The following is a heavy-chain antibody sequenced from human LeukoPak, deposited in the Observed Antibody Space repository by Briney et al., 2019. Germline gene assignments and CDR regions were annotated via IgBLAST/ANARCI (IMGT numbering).Heavy chain of an antibody. CDR1: GFTFDDYA. CDR2: ISWNGGSI. Sequence: GRSLRLSCAASGFTFDDYAMDWVRQAPGEGLEWVSCISWNGGSIGYADSVKGRFTISRDNAKNSLYLQMNSLRAEDTALYYCAKNYYGSGSSSYAFDYWGQGTLVTVSS. V-gene: IGHV3-9*01. CDR3: AKNYYGSGSSSYAFDY. J-gene: IGHJ4*02. D-gene: IGHD3-10*01.